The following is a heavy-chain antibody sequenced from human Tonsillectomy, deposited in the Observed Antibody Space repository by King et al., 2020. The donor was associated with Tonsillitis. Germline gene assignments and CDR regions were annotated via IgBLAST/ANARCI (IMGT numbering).Heavy chain of an antibody. D-gene: IGHD3-22*01. CDR1: GFTVSSNY. CDR2: IYSGGST. V-gene: IGHV3-66*01. Sequence: VQLVESGGGLVQPGGSLRLSCAASGFTVSSNYMSWVRQAPGKGLEWVSVIYSGGSTYYADSVKGRFTISRDNSKNTLYLQMNSLRAEDTAVYYCGREGTYDSSGQGGYWGQGTLVTVSS. CDR3: GREGTYDSSGQGGY. J-gene: IGHJ4*02.